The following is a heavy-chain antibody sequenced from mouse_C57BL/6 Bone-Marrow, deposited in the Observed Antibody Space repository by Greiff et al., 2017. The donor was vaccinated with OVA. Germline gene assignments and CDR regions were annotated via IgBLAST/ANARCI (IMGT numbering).Heavy chain of an antibody. CDR3: AMIYYGSPYYFDY. J-gene: IGHJ2*01. D-gene: IGHD1-1*01. Sequence: QVQLQQPGAELVKPGASVKLSCKASGYTFTSYWMHWVKQRPGQGLEWIGMIHPNSGSTNYNEKFKSKATLTVDKSSSTAYLQLSSLTSEDSAVYYCAMIYYGSPYYFDYWGQGTTLTVSS. CDR1: GYTFTSYW. CDR2: IHPNSGST. V-gene: IGHV1-64*01.